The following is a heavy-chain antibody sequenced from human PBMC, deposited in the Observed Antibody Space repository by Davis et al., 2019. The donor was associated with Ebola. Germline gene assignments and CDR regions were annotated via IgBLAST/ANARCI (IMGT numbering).Heavy chain of an antibody. CDR3: ARYRVAMVKGVPYFDY. V-gene: IGHV4-39*01. J-gene: IGHJ4*02. CDR2: IDYTGKT. CDR1: GDSISSNDYF. Sequence: MPSETLSLTCTVSGDSISSNDYFWSWIRQHPGKRLEWIASIDYTGKTYYLPSLKSRLTLSVDTSKNQVSLHLTSVTAEDTAVYHCARYRVAMVKGVPYFDYWGQGRLVTVAS. D-gene: IGHD3-10*01.